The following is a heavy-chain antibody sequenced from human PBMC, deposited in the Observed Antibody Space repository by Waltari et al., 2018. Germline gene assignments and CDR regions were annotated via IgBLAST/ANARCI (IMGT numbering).Heavy chain of an antibody. CDR3: ARGMEYFDY. J-gene: IGHJ4*02. Sequence: QVQLVESGGGVVQPGRSLRLSCAASGFTFSSYGMHWVRQAPGKGLEWVAVIWYDGSNKDYADSVKGRFTISRDNSKNTLYLQMNSLRAEDTAVYYCARGMEYFDYWGQGTLVTVSS. CDR2: IWYDGSNK. CDR1: GFTFSSYG. D-gene: IGHD6-13*01. V-gene: IGHV3-33*01.